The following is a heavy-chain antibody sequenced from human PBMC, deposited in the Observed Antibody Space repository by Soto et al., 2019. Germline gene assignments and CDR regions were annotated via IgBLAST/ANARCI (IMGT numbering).Heavy chain of an antibody. J-gene: IGHJ4*02. CDR1: GFTFSSYA. Sequence: PGGSLRLSCAASGFTFSSYAMNWVRQARGKGLEWVSVISGSGGSTYYADSVKGRFTISRDNSKNTPYLQMKRLRPEDTAVYYCAKDAITTMIVVFMNFDSGGQGTLVTVSS. CDR2: ISGSGGST. V-gene: IGHV3-23*01. D-gene: IGHD3-22*01. CDR3: AKDAITTMIVVFMNFDS.